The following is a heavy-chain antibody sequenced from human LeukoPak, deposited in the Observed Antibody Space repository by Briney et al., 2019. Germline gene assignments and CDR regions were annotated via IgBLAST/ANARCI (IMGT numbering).Heavy chain of an antibody. CDR3: ARFTMVRGVISGGLGY. V-gene: IGHV1-69*04. CDR1: GGTFSSYA. CDR2: IIPILGIA. D-gene: IGHD3-10*01. J-gene: IGHJ4*02. Sequence: ASVKVSCKASGGTFSSYAISWVRQAPGQGLEWMGRIIPILGIANYAQQFQGRVTITADKSTSTAYMELSSLRSEDTAVYYCARFTMVRGVISGGLGYWGQGTPVTVSS.